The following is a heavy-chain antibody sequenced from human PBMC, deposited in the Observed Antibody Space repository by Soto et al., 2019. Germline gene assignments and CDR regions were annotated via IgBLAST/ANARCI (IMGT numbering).Heavy chain of an antibody. V-gene: IGHV4-59*01. CDR1: GGSISSYY. D-gene: IGHD6-13*01. Sequence: SETLSLTCTVSGGSISSYYWSWIRQPPGKGLEWIGYIYYSGSTNYNPSLKSRVTISVDTSKNQFSLKLSSVTAADTAVYYCARDQGIAAAAPYVGYYGMDVWGQGTTVTVSS. CDR2: IYYSGST. J-gene: IGHJ6*02. CDR3: ARDQGIAAAAPYVGYYGMDV.